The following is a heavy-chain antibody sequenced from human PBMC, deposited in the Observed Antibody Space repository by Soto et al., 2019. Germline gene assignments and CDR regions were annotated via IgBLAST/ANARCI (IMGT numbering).Heavy chain of an antibody. V-gene: IGHV1-8*01. CDR1: GYTSTSHD. J-gene: IGHJ4*02. CDR2: MNPNSGNT. CDR3: ARHVYYDVLKKNY. Sequence: ASVKVSCKASGYTSTSHDINWMRQATGQGLEWMGWMNPNSGNTGYAQKFQGRVTMTRNTSISTAYMELSSLRSEDTAVYYCARHVYYDVLKKNYWGQGTLVTVSS. D-gene: IGHD3-9*01.